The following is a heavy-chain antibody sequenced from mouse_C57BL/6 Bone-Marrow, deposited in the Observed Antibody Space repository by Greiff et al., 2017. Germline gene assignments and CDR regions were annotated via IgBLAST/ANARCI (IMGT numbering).Heavy chain of an antibody. J-gene: IGHJ4*01. CDR3: ARTRGLLPLSYAMDY. D-gene: IGHD2-3*01. CDR2: IWSGGST. Sequence: QVQLKESGPGLVQPSQSLSITCTVSGFSLTSYGVHWVRQSPGKGLEWLGVIWSGGSTDYNAAFISRLSISKDNSKSQVFFKMNSLQADDTAIYYCARTRGLLPLSYAMDYWGQGTSVTVSS. V-gene: IGHV2-2*01. CDR1: GFSLTSYG.